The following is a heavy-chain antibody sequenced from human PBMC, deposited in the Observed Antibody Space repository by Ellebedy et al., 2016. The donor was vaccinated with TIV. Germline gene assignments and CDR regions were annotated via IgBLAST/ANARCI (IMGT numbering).Heavy chain of an antibody. V-gene: IGHV4-34*01. CDR1: GGSFSDYY. CDR2: INHRGRT. D-gene: IGHD4-23*01. J-gene: IGHJ3*02. CDR3: ARADVGGNPGPGALDI. Sequence: SETLSLXCAVYGGSFSDYYWNWVRQPPGKGPEWIGEINHRGRTNYNPSLKSRVTISVDMSKNQVSLMVTSVTAADTAVYYCARADVGGNPGPGALDIWGQGTMVIVSS.